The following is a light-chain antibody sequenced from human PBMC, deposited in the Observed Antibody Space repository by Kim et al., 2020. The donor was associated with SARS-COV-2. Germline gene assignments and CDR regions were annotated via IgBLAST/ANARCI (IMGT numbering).Light chain of an antibody. CDR3: QTWGTGIQV. CDR1: RGHSSYA. J-gene: IGLJ3*02. Sequence: QPVLTQSPSASASLGASVKLTCTLSRGHSSYAIAWHQQQPEKGPRYLMKVNSDGSHSKGDGIPDRFSGSRSGAERYLTISSLQSEDEADYYCQTWGTGIQVIGGGTKLTVL. CDR2: VNSDGSH. V-gene: IGLV4-69*01.